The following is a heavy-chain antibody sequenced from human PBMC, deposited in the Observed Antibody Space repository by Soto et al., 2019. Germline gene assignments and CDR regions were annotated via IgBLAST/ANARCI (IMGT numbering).Heavy chain of an antibody. CDR3: ATFCAFYCSRGDY. CDR1: GFTFSSFE. J-gene: IGHJ4*02. V-gene: IGHV3-48*03. D-gene: IGHD3-3*02. Sequence: EVQLVESGGGLVQPGGSLRLSCAASGFTFSSFEMNWVRQAPGKGLEWVSYISTSGTAMYYADSVKGRFTISRDNAKNSLHLQMNNRRAEDMAVYYCATFCAFYCSRGDYWCQETLVTVSS. CDR2: ISTSGTAM.